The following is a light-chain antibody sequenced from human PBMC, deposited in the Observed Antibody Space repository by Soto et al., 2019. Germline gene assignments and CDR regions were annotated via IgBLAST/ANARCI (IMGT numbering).Light chain of an antibody. CDR2: AAS. CDR3: QQSDSFPWT. V-gene: IGKV1-39*01. Sequence: DIQMTQSPSSLSACVGDRVTITCRASQSISSYLNWYQQKPGRAPKLLIDAASSLQSGVPSRFSGSGSGTDFTLTISSLQPEDFATYYCQQSDSFPWTFGQGTKVDI. CDR1: QSISSY. J-gene: IGKJ1*01.